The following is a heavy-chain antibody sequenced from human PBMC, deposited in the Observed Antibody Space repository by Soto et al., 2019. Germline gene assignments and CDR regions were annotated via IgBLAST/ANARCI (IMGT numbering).Heavy chain of an antibody. CDR1: GFTFSSYS. CDR3: ARDFDVDGAFDI. V-gene: IGHV3-21*01. CDR2: ISSSSSYI. D-gene: IGHD3-9*01. J-gene: IGHJ3*02. Sequence: EVQLVESGGGLVKPGGSLRLSCAASGFTFSSYSMNWVRQAPGKGLEWVSSISSSSSYIYYADSVKGRFTISRDNAKNSLYLQMNSLRAEDTAVYYCARDFDVDGAFDIWGQGTMVTVSS.